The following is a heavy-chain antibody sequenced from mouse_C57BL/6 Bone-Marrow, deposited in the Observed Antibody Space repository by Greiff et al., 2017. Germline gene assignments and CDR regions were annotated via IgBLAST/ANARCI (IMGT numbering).Heavy chain of an antibody. CDR1: GYTFTSYW. J-gene: IGHJ4*01. V-gene: IGHV1-59*01. CDR2: IDPSDSYT. Sequence: VQLQQPGAELVRPGTSVKLSCKASGYTFTSYWMHWVKQRPGQGLEWIGVIDPSDSYTNYNQKFKGKATLTVDTSSSTAYMQLSSLTSEDSAVYYCAREGYYGMDYWGQGTSVTVSA. CDR3: AREGYYGMDY.